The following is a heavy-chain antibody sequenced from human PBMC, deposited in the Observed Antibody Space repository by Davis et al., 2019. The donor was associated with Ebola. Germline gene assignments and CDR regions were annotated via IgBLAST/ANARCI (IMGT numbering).Heavy chain of an antibody. V-gene: IGHV1-2*02. D-gene: IGHD2-2*02. Sequence: ASVKVSCKASGYTFTGYYMHWVRQAPGQGLEWMGWINPNSGGTNYAQKFQGRVTMTRDTSISTAYMELSSLRSEDTAVYYCARDQVVPAAIRGNWFDPWGQGTLVTVSS. J-gene: IGHJ5*02. CDR2: INPNSGGT. CDR3: ARDQVVPAAIRGNWFDP. CDR1: GYTFTGYY.